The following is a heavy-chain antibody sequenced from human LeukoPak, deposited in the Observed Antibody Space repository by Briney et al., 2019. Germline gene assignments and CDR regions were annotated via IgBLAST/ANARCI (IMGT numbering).Heavy chain of an antibody. CDR2: IRYDGSNK. D-gene: IGHD3-22*01. V-gene: IGHV3-30*02. CDR3: ARGPHYYDSSGSNDY. Sequence: GGSLRLSCAASGFTFSSYGMHWVRQAPGKGLEWVAFIRYDGSNKYYADSVKGRFTISRDNAKNTLYLQMNSLRAEDTAVYYCARGPHYYDSSGSNDYWGQGTLVTVSS. CDR1: GFTFSSYG. J-gene: IGHJ4*02.